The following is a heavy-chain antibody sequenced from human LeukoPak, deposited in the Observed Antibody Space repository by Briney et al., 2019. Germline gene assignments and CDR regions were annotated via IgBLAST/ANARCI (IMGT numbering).Heavy chain of an antibody. V-gene: IGHV3-21*01. CDR2: IRSSSSYI. CDR3: ARDGPSIAANFDC. D-gene: IGHD6-6*01. Sequence: GGSLRLSCAASGFTFSSYSMNWVRQAPGKGLEWVSSIRSSSSYIYYADSLKGRFTISRDNAKNSLYLQMNSLRAEDSAVYYCARDGPSIAANFDCWGQGTLVTVSS. J-gene: IGHJ4*02. CDR1: GFTFSSYS.